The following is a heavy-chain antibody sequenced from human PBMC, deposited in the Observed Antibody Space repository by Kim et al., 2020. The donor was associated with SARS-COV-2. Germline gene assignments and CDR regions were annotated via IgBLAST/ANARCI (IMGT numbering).Heavy chain of an antibody. V-gene: IGHV4-59*13. CDR3: ARDFSGWYFDL. CDR1: GGSISSYS. J-gene: IGHJ2*01. CDR2: LYYSGST. Sequence: SETLSPTCTVSGGSISSYSWSWVRQPPGKGLEWIGYLYYSGSTTYNPSLKSRVTISVDTSKNQFSLKLSSVTAADTAVYYCARDFSGWYFDLWGRGTLVT.